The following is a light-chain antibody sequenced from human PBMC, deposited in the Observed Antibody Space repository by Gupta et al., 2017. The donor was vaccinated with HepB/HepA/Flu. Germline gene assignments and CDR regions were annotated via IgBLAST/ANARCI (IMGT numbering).Light chain of an antibody. CDR1: SSDV. CDR2: AVS. J-gene: IGLJ3*02. CDR3: SSFKSTSSLAV. V-gene: IGLV2-14*01. Sequence: QSALTQPASVSGSPGQSITISCTGTSSDVSWYQQHPGKAPKLMIYAVSNRPARVSYRFSGSKSGDTASLTISGLQAEDEAEYYCSSFKSTSSLAVFGGGTKLTVL.